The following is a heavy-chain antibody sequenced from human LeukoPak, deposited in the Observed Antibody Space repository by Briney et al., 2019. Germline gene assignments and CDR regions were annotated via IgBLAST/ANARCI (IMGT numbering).Heavy chain of an antibody. Sequence: PSETLSLTCAVSGDSISSYYWSWIRQPPGKSLEWIGFIYYSGSTNYNPSLQSRVTISVDTSKNQFSLKLSSVTAADTAVYYCARQGFWRGYFVFDYWGQGTLVTVSS. CDR3: ARQGFWRGYFVFDY. V-gene: IGHV4-59*08. J-gene: IGHJ4*02. CDR2: IYYSGST. D-gene: IGHD3-3*01. CDR1: GDSISSYY.